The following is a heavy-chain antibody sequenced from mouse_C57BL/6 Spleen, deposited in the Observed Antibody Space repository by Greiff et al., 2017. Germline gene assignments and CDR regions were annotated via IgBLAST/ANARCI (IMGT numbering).Heavy chain of an antibody. V-gene: IGHV1-81*01. CDR1: GYTFTSYG. D-gene: IGHD1-1*01. Sequence: QVQLQQSGAELARPGASVKLSCKASGYTFTSYGISWVKQRTGQGLEWIGEIYPRSGNTYYNEKFKGKATLTADKSSSTAYMELRSLTSEDAAVYFCARYDYGSSYGDAMDYWGQGTSVTVSS. J-gene: IGHJ4*01. CDR3: ARYDYGSSYGDAMDY. CDR2: IYPRSGNT.